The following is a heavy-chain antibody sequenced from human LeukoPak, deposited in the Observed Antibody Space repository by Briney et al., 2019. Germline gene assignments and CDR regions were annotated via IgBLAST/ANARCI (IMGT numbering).Heavy chain of an antibody. J-gene: IGHJ1*01. CDR2: IYHSGST. Sequence: SETLSLTCTVSGGSISNNNYYWGWIRQPPGKGLEWIGSIYHSGSTYYNPSLKSRVTISVDTSKNQFSLKLSSVTAADTAVYYCATSYGSSWYEEYFQHWGQGTLVTVSS. V-gene: IGHV4-39*07. D-gene: IGHD6-13*01. CDR1: GGSISNNNYY. CDR3: ATSYGSSWYEEYFQH.